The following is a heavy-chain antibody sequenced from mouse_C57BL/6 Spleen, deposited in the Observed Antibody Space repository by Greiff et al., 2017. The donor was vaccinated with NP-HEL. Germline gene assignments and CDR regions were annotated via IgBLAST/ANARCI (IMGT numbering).Heavy chain of an antibody. V-gene: IGHV5-9*01. D-gene: IGHD2-1*01. CDR2: ISGGGGNT. CDR1: GFTFSSYT. Sequence: EVKLVESGGGLVKPGGSLKLSCAASGFTFSSYTMSWVRQTPEKRLEWVATISGGGGNTYYPDSVKGRFTISRDNAKNTLYLQMSSLRSEDTALYYCARHRYYGNSYWYFDVWGTGTTVTVSS. CDR3: ARHRYYGNSYWYFDV. J-gene: IGHJ1*03.